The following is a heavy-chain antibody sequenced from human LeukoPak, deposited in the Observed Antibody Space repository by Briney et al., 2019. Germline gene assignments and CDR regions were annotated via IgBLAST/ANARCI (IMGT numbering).Heavy chain of an antibody. J-gene: IGHJ6*03. V-gene: IGHV3-30*03. CDR2: ISYDGSNK. CDR3: ARESRSYYYMDV. Sequence: GGSLRLSCAASGFTFSSYGMSWVRQAPGKGLEWVAVISYDGSNKYYADSVKGRFTISRDNSKNTLYLQMNSLRAEDTAVYYCARESRSYYYMDVWGKGTTVTVSS. CDR1: GFTFSSYG.